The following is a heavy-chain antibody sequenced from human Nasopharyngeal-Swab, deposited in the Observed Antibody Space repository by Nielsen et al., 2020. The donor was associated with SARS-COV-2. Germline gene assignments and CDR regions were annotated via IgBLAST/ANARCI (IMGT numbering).Heavy chain of an antibody. CDR3: ARHVWGYGQGRDWFDP. V-gene: IGHV4-39*01. J-gene: IGHJ5*02. D-gene: IGHD4/OR15-4a*01. CDR1: GGSISSRSYY. Sequence: SETLSLTSTVSGGSISSRSYYWGWIRQPPGKGLEWIGSIYYSGSTYYNPSLKSRVTISVDTSKNQFSLKLSSVTAADTAVYYCARHVWGYGQGRDWFDPWGQGTLVTVSS. CDR2: IYYSGST.